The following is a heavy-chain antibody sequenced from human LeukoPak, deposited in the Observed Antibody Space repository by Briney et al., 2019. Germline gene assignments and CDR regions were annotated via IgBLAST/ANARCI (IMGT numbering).Heavy chain of an antibody. CDR1: GGSISSYY. CDR3: ARDREVPAAIGSWFDP. Sequence: SETLSLTCTVSGGSISSYYWSWIRQPPGKGLEWIGYIYYSGSTNYNPSLKSRVTISVDTSKNQFSLKLSSVTAADTAVYYCARDREVPAAIGSWFDPWGQGTLVTVSS. V-gene: IGHV4-59*01. CDR2: IYYSGST. J-gene: IGHJ5*02. D-gene: IGHD2-2*02.